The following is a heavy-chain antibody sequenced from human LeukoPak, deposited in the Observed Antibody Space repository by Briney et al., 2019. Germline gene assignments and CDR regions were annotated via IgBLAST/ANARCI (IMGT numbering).Heavy chain of an antibody. CDR1: GFTFSSYA. Sequence: GGSLRLSCAASGFTFSSYAMSWVRQAPGKGLEWVSAISGSGGSTHYADSVKGRFTISRDNSKNTLYLQMNSLRAEDTAVYYCARAGIAVAGHFDYWGQGTLVTVSS. D-gene: IGHD6-19*01. V-gene: IGHV3-23*01. CDR2: ISGSGGST. CDR3: ARAGIAVAGHFDY. J-gene: IGHJ4*02.